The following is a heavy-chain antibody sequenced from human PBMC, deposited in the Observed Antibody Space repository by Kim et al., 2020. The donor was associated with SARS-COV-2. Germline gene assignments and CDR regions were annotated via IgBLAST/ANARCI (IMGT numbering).Heavy chain of an antibody. CDR2: ISYDGSNK. D-gene: IGHD2-15*01. CDR3: AKDRVVTDDYFDY. J-gene: IGHJ4*02. Sequence: GGSLRLSCAASGFTFSSYGMHWVRQAPGKGLEWVAVISYDGSNKYYADSVKGRFTISRDNSKNTLYLQMNSLRAEDTAVYYCAKDRVVTDDYFDYWGQG. V-gene: IGHV3-30*18. CDR1: GFTFSSYG.